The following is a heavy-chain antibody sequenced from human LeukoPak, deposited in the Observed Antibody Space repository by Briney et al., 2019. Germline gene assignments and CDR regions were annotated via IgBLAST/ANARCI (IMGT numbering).Heavy chain of an antibody. CDR3: ARDRYSSSFDY. D-gene: IGHD6-6*01. J-gene: IGHJ4*02. Sequence: GGSLRLSCAASGFTFRNYWMSWVRQAPGKGLEWVSSISSSSSYIYYADSVKGRFTISRDNAKNSLYLQMNSLRAEDTAVYYCARDRYSSSFDYWGQGTLVTVSS. V-gene: IGHV3-21*01. CDR2: ISSSSSYI. CDR1: GFTFRNYW.